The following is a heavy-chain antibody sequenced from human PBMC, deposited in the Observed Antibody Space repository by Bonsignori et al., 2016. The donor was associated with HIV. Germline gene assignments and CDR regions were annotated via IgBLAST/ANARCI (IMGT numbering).Heavy chain of an antibody. Sequence: VRQAPGKGLEWVAFIRYDESHKWYADSVKGRFAISRDNSKNTLYLQMNSLRAEDTAMYYCAKPVYCSSSGCYEMTWGLDSWGQGILVTVSS. D-gene: IGHD2-2*01. CDR2: IRYDESHK. V-gene: IGHV3-30*02. J-gene: IGHJ4*02. CDR3: AKPVYCSSSGCYEMTWGLDS.